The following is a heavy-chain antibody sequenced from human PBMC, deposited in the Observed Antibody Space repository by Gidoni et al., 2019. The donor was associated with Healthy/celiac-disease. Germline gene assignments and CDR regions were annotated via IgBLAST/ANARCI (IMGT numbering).Heavy chain of an antibody. CDR3: ARNSNYGSSWYFDL. CDR1: GFTFSSND. V-gene: IGHV3-13*01. J-gene: IGHJ2*01. Sequence: EVQLVESGGGLVKPGGALRLSCAASGFTFSSNDMHWVRQATGKGLEWVSAIGTTGDTYYPGSVKGRFTISRENAKNSFYLQMNSLRAGDTAVYYCARNSNYGSSWYFDLWGRGTLVTVSS. D-gene: IGHD4-4*01. CDR2: IGTTGDT.